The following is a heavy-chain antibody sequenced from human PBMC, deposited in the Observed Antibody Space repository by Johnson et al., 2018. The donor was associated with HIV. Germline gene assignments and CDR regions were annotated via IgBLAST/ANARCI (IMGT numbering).Heavy chain of an antibody. Sequence: QMQLVESGGGVVQPGRSLRLSCAASGFTFNRYGMYWVRQAPGKGLEWVAFISHDESIEYYADSVKGRFTISRDNPWNTLYLQMNNLTSEDTAVYYCAKSIVVVLVGDNDDAFDIWGQGTMVTVSS. D-gene: IGHD2-21*01. V-gene: IGHV3-30*18. CDR1: GFTFNRYG. CDR3: AKSIVVVLVGDNDDAFDI. CDR2: ISHDESIE. J-gene: IGHJ3*02.